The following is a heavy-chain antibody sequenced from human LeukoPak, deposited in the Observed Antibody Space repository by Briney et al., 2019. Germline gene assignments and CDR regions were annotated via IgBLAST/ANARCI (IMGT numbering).Heavy chain of an antibody. CDR3: AKDRFYDILTGYADY. CDR2: ITGGGGSI. J-gene: IGHJ4*02. D-gene: IGHD3-9*01. CDR1: GFTFSNYA. V-gene: IGHV3-23*01. Sequence: WGSLRLSCAASGFTFSNYAMSWVRQAPGEGLEWVSAITGGGGSIYYADSVKGRFTISRDTSKNTLYLQMNSLRAEDTAVYYCAKDRFYDILTGYADYWGQGTLVTVSS.